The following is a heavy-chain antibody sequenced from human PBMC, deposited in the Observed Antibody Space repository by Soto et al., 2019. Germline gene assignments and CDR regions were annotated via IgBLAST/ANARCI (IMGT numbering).Heavy chain of an antibody. V-gene: IGHV1-3*01. CDR3: ARDLGVGAASDY. J-gene: IGHJ4*02. CDR2: INAGNGNT. D-gene: IGHD1-26*01. CDR1: GYTFTSYA. Sequence: QVQLVQSGAEVKKPGASVKVSCKASGYTFTSYAMHWVRQAPGQRLEWMGWINAGNGNTKYSQKFQGRVPMTRDTAASTAYMELSSLRSEDTAVYYCARDLGVGAASDYWGQGTLVTVSS.